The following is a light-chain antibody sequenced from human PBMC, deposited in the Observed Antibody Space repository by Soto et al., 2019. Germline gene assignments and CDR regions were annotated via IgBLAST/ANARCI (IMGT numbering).Light chain of an antibody. CDR1: TSNIGAGYD. V-gene: IGLV1-40*01. Sequence: QSALTQPPSVSGAPGQRVTIACTGSTSNIGAGYDVHWYRHLPGAAPKLLLSGHSHRPSGVPDRLSGSKSGTSASLAITGLQAEDEADYYCQSYDSGLVGLIFGAGTKLTVL. CDR2: GHS. CDR3: QSYDSGLVGLI. J-gene: IGLJ2*01.